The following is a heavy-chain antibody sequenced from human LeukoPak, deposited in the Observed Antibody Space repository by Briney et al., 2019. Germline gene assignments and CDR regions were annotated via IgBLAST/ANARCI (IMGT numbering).Heavy chain of an antibody. Sequence: GSLRLSCAASGFTFSSYEMNWDRQAPGKGLEWVSYISSSGSTIYYADSVQGRFTISRDNAKNSLYLQMNSLRAEHTAVYYCARRGSSDAFDIWGQGTMVTVSS. D-gene: IGHD5-12*01. CDR2: ISSSGSTI. CDR1: GFTFSSYE. V-gene: IGHV3-48*03. CDR3: ARRGSSDAFDI. J-gene: IGHJ3*02.